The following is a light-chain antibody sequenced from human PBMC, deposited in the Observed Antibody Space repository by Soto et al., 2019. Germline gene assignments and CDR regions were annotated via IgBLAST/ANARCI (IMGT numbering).Light chain of an antibody. CDR1: QTISSW. J-gene: IGKJ1*01. CDR2: KAS. Sequence: DIQMTQSPSTLSGSVGDRVTITCRASQTISSWLAWYQQKPGKAPKLLIYKASTLKSGVPSRFSGSGSVTEFTLTISGLQPADFATYCCQHYNSYSEAFGQGTKVELK. CDR3: QHYNSYSEA. V-gene: IGKV1-5*03.